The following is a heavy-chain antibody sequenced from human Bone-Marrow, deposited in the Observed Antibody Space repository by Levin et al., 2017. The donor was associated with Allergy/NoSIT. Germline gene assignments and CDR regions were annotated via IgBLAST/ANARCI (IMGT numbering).Heavy chain of an antibody. CDR3: ARDEERGVVYGTLNA. Sequence: GASVKVSCKASGYTFTSSYIHWLRQAPGQGPEWMGWMDPKNGGTDYAQKFQARVTMTRDTSISTAYMELSGLRSDDTAMYYCARDEERGVVYGTLNAWGQGTQIIVSS. CDR1: GYTFTSSY. V-gene: IGHV1-2*02. J-gene: IGHJ5*02. CDR2: MDPKNGGT. D-gene: IGHD3-3*01.